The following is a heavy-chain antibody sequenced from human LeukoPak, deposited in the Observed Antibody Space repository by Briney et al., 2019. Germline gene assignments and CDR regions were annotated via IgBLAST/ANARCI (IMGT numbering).Heavy chain of an antibody. CDR3: ARALSSLWFGELLGMDV. CDR1: GFTFSSYA. J-gene: IGHJ6*02. D-gene: IGHD3-10*01. V-gene: IGHV3-30-3*01. Sequence: GRSLRLSCAASGFTFSSYAMHWVRQAPGKGLEWVAVISYDGSNKYYADSVKGRFTISRDNSKNTLYLQMNSLRAEDTAVYYCARALSSLWFGELLGMDVWGQGTTVTVSS. CDR2: ISYDGSNK.